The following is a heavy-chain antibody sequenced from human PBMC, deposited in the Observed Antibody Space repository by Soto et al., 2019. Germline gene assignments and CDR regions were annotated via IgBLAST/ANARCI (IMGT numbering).Heavy chain of an antibody. J-gene: IGHJ6*02. V-gene: IGHV1-18*01. CDR2: ISAYNGNT. CDR3: ARDGLREVVVITSYYYYGMDV. CDR1: GYTFTSYG. D-gene: IGHD3-22*01. Sequence: GASVKVSCKASGYTFTSYGISWVRQAPGQGLEWMGWISAYNGNTNYAQKLQGRVTMTTDTSTSTAYMELRSLRSDDTAVYYCARDGLREVVVITSYYYYGMDVWGQGTTVTV.